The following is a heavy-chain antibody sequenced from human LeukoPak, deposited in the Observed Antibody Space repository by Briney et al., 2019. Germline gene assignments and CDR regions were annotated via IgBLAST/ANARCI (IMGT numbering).Heavy chain of an antibody. Sequence: GGSLRLSCAASGFTFDDYGVSWVRQAPGKGLEWVSGINWNGGSTGYADSVKGRFTISRDNAKNSLYLQMNSLRAEDTALYHCARVRNGGARTGSGYYFDYWGQGTLVTVSS. CDR2: INWNGGST. D-gene: IGHD3-10*01. CDR1: GFTFDDYG. J-gene: IGHJ4*02. CDR3: ARVRNGGARTGSGYYFDY. V-gene: IGHV3-20*01.